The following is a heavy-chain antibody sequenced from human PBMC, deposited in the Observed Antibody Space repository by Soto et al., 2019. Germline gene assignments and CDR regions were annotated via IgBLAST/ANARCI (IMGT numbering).Heavy chain of an antibody. J-gene: IGHJ4*02. CDR3: ARDEFYDSSGYYYSYFDY. CDR1: GGSISSGGYY. CDR2: IYYSGST. Sequence: KPSETLSLTCTVSGGSISSGGYYWSWIRQHPGKGLEWIGYIYYSGSTYYNPSLKSRVTISVDTSKNQFSLKLSSVTAADTAVYYCARDEFYDSSGYYYSYFDYWGQGTLVTVSS. D-gene: IGHD3-22*01. V-gene: IGHV4-31*03.